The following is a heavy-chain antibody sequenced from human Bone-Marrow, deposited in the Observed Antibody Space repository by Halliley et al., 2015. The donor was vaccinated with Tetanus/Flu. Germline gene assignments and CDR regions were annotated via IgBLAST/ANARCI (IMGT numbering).Heavy chain of an antibody. J-gene: IGHJ3*01. D-gene: IGHD4-17*01. Sequence: VSAISASGGTTHYADSVKGRFTNSRDNSRNTLYLQMNRQRAEDTAVYYCAKAGVVLAKYGMAVWGQGTMVTVSS. V-gene: IGHV3-23*01. CDR3: AKAGVVLAKYGMAV. CDR2: ISASGGTT.